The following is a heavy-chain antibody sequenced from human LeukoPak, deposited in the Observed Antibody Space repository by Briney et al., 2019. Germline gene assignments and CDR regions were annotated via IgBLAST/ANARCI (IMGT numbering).Heavy chain of an antibody. D-gene: IGHD3-22*01. CDR1: GGSISSSSYY. CDR2: IYYSGIP. V-gene: IGHV4-39*01. Sequence: SETLSLTCTVSGGSISSSSYYCAWIRQPPGKGPEWLEIIYYSGIPYYNPSLKCRFTISVDTSKNQFSLKLNSVTAADTAVYYCARDSSGYYGKGSYFDYWGQGTLVTVSS. J-gene: IGHJ4*02. CDR3: ARDSSGYYGKGSYFDY.